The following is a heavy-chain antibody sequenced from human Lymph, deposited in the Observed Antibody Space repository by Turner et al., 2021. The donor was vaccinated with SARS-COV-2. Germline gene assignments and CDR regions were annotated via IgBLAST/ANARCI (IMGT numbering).Heavy chain of an antibody. Sequence: QVQLVESGGGVVQPGRSLRLSCAASGFTFSSYAMHWVRQAPGKGLEWVALISYDGRNKYYADSVKGRFTISRDNSKKTLYLQMNSLRAEDTAVYYCARDFGGGMDVWGQGTTVTVSS. CDR1: GFTFSSYA. D-gene: IGHD3-16*01. J-gene: IGHJ6*02. CDR2: ISYDGRNK. CDR3: ARDFGGGMDV. V-gene: IGHV3-30*04.